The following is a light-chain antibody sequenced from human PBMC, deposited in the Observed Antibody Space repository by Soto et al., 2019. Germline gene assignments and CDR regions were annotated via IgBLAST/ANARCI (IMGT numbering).Light chain of an antibody. CDR1: QRVSGNN. CDR2: GES. J-gene: IGKJ1*01. Sequence: ECVLTQSPGTLSVSPGERATFSCRSSQRVSGNNLAWYQQKPGRPPRLLIYGESSRSIGVPDRFSGSGSGTNFTLTINRLEPEDFAVYYCQQCDGTSWTFGQGTKVDIK. CDR3: QQCDGTSWT. V-gene: IGKV3-20*01.